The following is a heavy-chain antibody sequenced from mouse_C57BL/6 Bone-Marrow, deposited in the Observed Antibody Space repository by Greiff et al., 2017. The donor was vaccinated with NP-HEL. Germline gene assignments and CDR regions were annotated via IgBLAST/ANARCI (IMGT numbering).Heavy chain of an antibody. CDR3: TRGGWLPGVDY. V-gene: IGHV1-5*01. Sequence: VQLQQSGTVLARPGASVKMSCKTSGYTFTSYWMHWVKQRPGQGLEWIGAIYPGNSDTSYNQKFKGKAKLTAVTPASTAYMELSSLTNEDSAVYYCTRGGWLPGVDYWGQGTTLTVSS. J-gene: IGHJ2*01. D-gene: IGHD2-3*01. CDR1: GYTFTSYW. CDR2: IYPGNSDT.